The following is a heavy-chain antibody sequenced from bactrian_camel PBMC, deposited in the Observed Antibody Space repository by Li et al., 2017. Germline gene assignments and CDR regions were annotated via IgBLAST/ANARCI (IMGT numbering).Heavy chain of an antibody. V-gene: IGHV3S63*01. J-gene: IGHJ4*01. Sequence: VQLVESGGGSVQAGGSLRVSCTGLGFTVGDPDINWYRKAPGQTCELVSSIRSDGTISYSDSVKGRFTISQDMPKNTVYLEMNNLKPEDTAMYHCAAERAGCSSGKVLRRSDFSSAGQGTQVTVS. CDR2: IRSDGTI. D-gene: IGHD3*01. CDR1: GFTVGDPD.